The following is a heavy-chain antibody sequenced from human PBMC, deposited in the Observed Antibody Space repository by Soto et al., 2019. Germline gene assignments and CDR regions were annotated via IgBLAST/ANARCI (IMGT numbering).Heavy chain of an antibody. CDR1: GFTFSSYA. V-gene: IGHV3-30-3*01. CDR3: ARDRPTRITIFGVPTGYGMDV. Sequence: GGSLRLSCAASGFTFSSYAMHWVRQAPGKGLEWVAVISYDGSNKYYADSVKGRFTISRDNSKNTLYLQMNSLRAEDTAVYYCARDRPTRITIFGVPTGYGMDVWGHGPKVTVSX. CDR2: ISYDGSNK. D-gene: IGHD3-3*01. J-gene: IGHJ6*01.